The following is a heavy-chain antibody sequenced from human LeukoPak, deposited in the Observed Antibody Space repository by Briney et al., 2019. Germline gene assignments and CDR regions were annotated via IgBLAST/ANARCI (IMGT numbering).Heavy chain of an antibody. J-gene: IGHJ4*02. V-gene: IGHV3-48*01. D-gene: IGHD6-13*01. CDR2: ISSSSSTI. CDR1: GFTFSSYS. CDR3: ARDPSIEAAGYFDY. Sequence: GGSLRLSCAASGFTFSSYSMNWVRQAPGKGLEWVSYISSSSSTIYYADSVKGRFTISRDNAKNSLYLQMNSLRAEDTAVYYCARDPSIEAAGYFDYWGQGTLVTVSS.